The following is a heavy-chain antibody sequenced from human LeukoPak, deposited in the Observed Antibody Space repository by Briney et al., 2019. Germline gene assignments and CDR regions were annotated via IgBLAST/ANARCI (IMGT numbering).Heavy chain of an antibody. J-gene: IGHJ5*02. D-gene: IGHD5-18*01. CDR2: IVVGSGNT. Sequence: SVKVSCKASGFTFTSSAMQWVRQARGQRLEWIGWIVVGSGNTNYAQKFQERVTITRDMSTSTAYMELSSLRSEDTAVYHCAADPEVDTAIPNWFDPWGQGTLVTVSS. CDR3: AADPEVDTAIPNWFDP. CDR1: GFTFTSSA. V-gene: IGHV1-58*02.